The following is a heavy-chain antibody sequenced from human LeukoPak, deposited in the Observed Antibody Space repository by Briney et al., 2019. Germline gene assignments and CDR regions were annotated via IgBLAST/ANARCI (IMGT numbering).Heavy chain of an antibody. Sequence: GASVKVSCKASGYTFTGYYIHWVRQAPGQGLEWMGWINPNSGDRNYAQKFQGRVTMTRDTSINTAYMELSSLRSDDTAVYYCAKLGGGINWFDPWGQGTLVIVPS. CDR3: AKLGGGINWFDP. D-gene: IGHD3-16*01. CDR2: INPNSGDR. V-gene: IGHV1-2*02. J-gene: IGHJ5*02. CDR1: GYTFTGYY.